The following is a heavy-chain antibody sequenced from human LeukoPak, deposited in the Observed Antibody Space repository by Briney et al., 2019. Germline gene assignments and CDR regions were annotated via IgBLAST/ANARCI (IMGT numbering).Heavy chain of an antibody. CDR2: INPSDGST. CDR3: ARESTFRLLRNVSDI. CDR1: GYTFTIFH. J-gene: IGHJ3*02. Sequence: ASVKVSCKASGYTFTIFHIHWVRQAPGQGLEWMGMINPSDGSTNYAQKFQGRVTMTSDMPTSTVAMDLSSLRSDDTAVYYCARESTFRLLRNVSDIWGQGTMVTVSS. D-gene: IGHD5-12*01. V-gene: IGHV1-46*01.